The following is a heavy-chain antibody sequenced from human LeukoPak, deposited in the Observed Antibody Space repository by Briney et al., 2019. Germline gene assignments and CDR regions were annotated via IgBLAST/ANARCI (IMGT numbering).Heavy chain of an antibody. CDR2: ISAYNGNT. D-gene: IGHD3-10*01. CDR3: ARVCGGFGELSWFDP. Sequence: ASVKVSCKASGYTFTGYYMHWVRQAPGQGLEWMGWISAYNGNTNYAQKLQGRVTMTTDTSTSTAYMELRSLRSDDTAVYYCARVCGGFGELSWFDPWGQGTLVTVSS. J-gene: IGHJ5*02. CDR1: GYTFTGYY. V-gene: IGHV1-18*04.